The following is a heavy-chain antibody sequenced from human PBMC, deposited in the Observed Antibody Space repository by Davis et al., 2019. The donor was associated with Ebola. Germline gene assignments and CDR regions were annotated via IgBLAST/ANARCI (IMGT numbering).Heavy chain of an antibody. D-gene: IGHD6-13*01. CDR1: GGSTSSYY. CDR3: AREKAAAGTEFDY. CDR2: IYYSGST. J-gene: IGHJ4*02. V-gene: IGHV4-59*01. Sequence: SETLSLTCTVSGGSTSSYYWSWIRQPPGKGLEWIGYIYYSGSTNYNPSLKSRVTISVDTSKNQFSLKLSSVTAADTAVYYCAREKAAAGTEFDYWGQGTLVTVSS.